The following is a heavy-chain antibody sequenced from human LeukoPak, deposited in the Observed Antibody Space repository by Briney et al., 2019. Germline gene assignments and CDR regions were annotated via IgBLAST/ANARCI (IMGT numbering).Heavy chain of an antibody. CDR3: AREGGYCNSGYCYISLDY. D-gene: IGHD2-2*02. V-gene: IGHV4-4*07. Sequence: PSETLSLTCTIPGGSLSPYYWNWIRQPAGKGLEWIGRIYSSGTTNYNPSLRSRVSMSVDTSKNQFSLKLSSVIAADTAVYYCAREGGYCNSGYCYISLDYWGQGALLTVSS. CDR2: IYSSGTT. CDR1: GGSLSPYY. J-gene: IGHJ4*02.